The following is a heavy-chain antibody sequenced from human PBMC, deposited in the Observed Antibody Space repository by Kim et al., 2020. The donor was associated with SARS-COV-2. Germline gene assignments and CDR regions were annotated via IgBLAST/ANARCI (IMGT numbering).Heavy chain of an antibody. V-gene: IGHV3-9*01. D-gene: IGHD6-19*01. Sequence: GYAGYVQGRFPISRDNAKNPLYLQMNRLRAEETALYYCAKDIGYSSGLIDYWGQGTLVTVSS. J-gene: IGHJ4*02. CDR3: AKDIGYSSGLIDY.